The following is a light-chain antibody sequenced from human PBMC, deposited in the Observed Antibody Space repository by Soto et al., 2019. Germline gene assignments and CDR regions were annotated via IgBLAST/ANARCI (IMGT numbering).Light chain of an antibody. CDR3: QQLNIFPPLFT. Sequence: DIQLTQSPFFLSASVGDRVTITCRASQGIRSYLAWYQQRPGKAPELLIYGASTLRTGVASRFSGSGSGTEFTLTISSLQPEDFATYFCQQLNIFPPLFTFGPWTKVDI. J-gene: IGKJ3*01. CDR1: QGIRSY. CDR2: GAS. V-gene: IGKV1-9*01.